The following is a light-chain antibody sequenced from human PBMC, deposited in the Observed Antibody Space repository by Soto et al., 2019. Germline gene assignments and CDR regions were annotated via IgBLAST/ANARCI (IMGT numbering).Light chain of an antibody. CDR3: QQYGSSTIT. V-gene: IGKV3-20*01. CDR1: QSVSSSY. J-gene: IGKJ5*01. Sequence: EILFTQFPGTLSLSPGERATLSCRASQSVSSSYLAWYQQKPGQAPRLLIYGASSRETGIPDRFSGSGSGTEFTLTISRLEPEDFAVYYCQQYGSSTITFGQGTRLEIK. CDR2: GAS.